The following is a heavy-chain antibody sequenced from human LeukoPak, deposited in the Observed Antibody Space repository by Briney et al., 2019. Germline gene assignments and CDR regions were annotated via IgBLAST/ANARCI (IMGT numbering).Heavy chain of an antibody. CDR2: ISSDGNS. J-gene: IGHJ5*02. CDR3: ARQGERTMVRGVITPTWFDP. V-gene: IGHV3-66*04. CDR1: GFTVSTNY. Sequence: GGSLRLSCVASGFTVSTNYMSWVRQAPGKGLEWVSLISSDGNSKYADSVKDRFSISRDHSKNTVSLQMNRLRVEDTALYYCARQGERTMVRGVITPTWFDPWGQGTLVIVSS. D-gene: IGHD3-10*01.